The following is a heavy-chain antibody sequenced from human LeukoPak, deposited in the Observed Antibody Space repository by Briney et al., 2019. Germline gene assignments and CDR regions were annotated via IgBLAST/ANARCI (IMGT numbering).Heavy chain of an antibody. CDR3: ARERYSNFPLDY. CDR2: ISSSGSTI. CDR1: GFTFSDYY. Sequence: GGSLRLFCAASGFTFSDYYMSWIRQAPGKGLEWVSYISSSGSTIYYADSVKGRFTISRDNAKNSLYLQMNSLRAEDTAVYYCARERYSNFPLDYWGQGTLVTVSS. V-gene: IGHV3-11*01. J-gene: IGHJ4*02. D-gene: IGHD4-11*01.